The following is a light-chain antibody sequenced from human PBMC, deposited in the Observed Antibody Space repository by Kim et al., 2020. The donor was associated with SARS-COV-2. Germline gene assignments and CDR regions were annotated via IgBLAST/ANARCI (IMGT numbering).Light chain of an antibody. CDR1: HDISNY. J-gene: IGKJ4*01. CDR2: EAF. CDR3: QQYDNLPLT. Sequence: ASVGDRVTSTCQASHDISNYLNWYQQMPGKAPKLLIYEAFKLKTGVPSRFSGSGSGTDFIFNISSLQPEDIATYYCQQYDNLPLTFGGGTKVDIK. V-gene: IGKV1-33*01.